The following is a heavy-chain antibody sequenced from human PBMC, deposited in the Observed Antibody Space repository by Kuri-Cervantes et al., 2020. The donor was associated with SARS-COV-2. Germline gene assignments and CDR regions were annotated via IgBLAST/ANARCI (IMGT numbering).Heavy chain of an antibody. D-gene: IGHD1-26*01. Sequence: GGSLRLSCAASGFTFSSYWMSWVRQAPGKGLEWVANIKQDGSEKYYADSVKGRFTISRDNSKNTLYLQMNSLRAEDTAVYYRARPYSGSYYGYFDYWGQGTLVTVSS. CDR2: IKQDGSEK. CDR3: ARPYSGSYYGYFDY. J-gene: IGHJ4*02. V-gene: IGHV3-7*01. CDR1: GFTFSSYW.